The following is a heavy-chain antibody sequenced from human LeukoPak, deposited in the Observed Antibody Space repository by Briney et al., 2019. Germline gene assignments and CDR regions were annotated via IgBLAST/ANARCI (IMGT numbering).Heavy chain of an antibody. CDR1: GFTFSTYS. CDR3: VREMVVAATPWYFNL. V-gene: IGHV3-21*01. J-gene: IGHJ2*01. D-gene: IGHD2-15*01. CDR2: ISSNSNYI. Sequence: GGSLRLSCAASGFTFSTYSMNWVRQAPGKGLERVSSISSNSNYIYYADSVKGRFTISRDNAKNSLYLQMNSLRAEDTAMYYCVREMVVAATPWYFNLWGRGTLVTVSS.